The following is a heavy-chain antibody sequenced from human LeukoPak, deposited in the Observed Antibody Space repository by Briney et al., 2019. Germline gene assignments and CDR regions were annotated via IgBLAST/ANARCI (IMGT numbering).Heavy chain of an antibody. J-gene: IGHJ4*02. CDR2: IYHSGST. V-gene: IGHV4-38-2*01. D-gene: IGHD5-12*01. CDR1: GYSINSGYC. Sequence: SETLSLTCAVSGYSINSGYCWGWIRQPPGKGLEWIGSIYHSGSTYYNPSLKSRVTISVDTSKNQFSLKLSSATAADTAVYYCARVATTTNPPQRPFDYWGQGTLVTVSS. CDR3: ARVATTTNPPQRPFDY.